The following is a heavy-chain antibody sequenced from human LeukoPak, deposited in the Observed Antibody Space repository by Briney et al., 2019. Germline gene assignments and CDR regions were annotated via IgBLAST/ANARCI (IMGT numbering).Heavy chain of an antibody. V-gene: IGHV1-2*06. CDR3: ARAQRGYSYGCFNC. CDR2: INPNSGGT. CDR1: GYTSTGFY. D-gene: IGHD5-18*01. Sequence: PSVKPSSKAYGYTSTGFYMHWERQAPGHGLEWMGRINPNSGGTNYAQKFQGRVTMTRDTSISTAYMELSRLRSDDTAVYYCARAQRGYSYGCFNCWGQGTLVTVSS. J-gene: IGHJ4*02.